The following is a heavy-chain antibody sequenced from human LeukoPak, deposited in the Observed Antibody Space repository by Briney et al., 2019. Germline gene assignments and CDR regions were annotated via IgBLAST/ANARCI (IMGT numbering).Heavy chain of an antibody. Sequence: GASVKVSCKASGGTFSSYAISWVRQAPGQGLEWMGGIIPIFGTANYAQKFQGRVTITADESTSTAYMELSSLRSEDTAVYYCARDGCSGGSCHSPQTFDPWAREPWSPSPQ. CDR3: ARDGCSGGSCHSPQTFDP. CDR1: GGTFSSYA. J-gene: IGHJ5*02. CDR2: IIPIFGTA. D-gene: IGHD2-15*01. V-gene: IGHV1-69*13.